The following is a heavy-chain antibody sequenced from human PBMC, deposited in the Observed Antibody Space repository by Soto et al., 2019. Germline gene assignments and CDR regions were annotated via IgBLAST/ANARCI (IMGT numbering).Heavy chain of an antibody. D-gene: IGHD6-19*01. Sequence: SVKVSCKASGGTFSSYAISWVRQAPGQGLEWMGGIIPIFGTANYAQKFQGRVTITADESTSTAYMGLSSLRSEDTAVYYCARDSTYSSGWRFDYWGQGTLVTVSS. J-gene: IGHJ4*02. CDR1: GGTFSSYA. CDR3: ARDSTYSSGWRFDY. CDR2: IIPIFGTA. V-gene: IGHV1-69*13.